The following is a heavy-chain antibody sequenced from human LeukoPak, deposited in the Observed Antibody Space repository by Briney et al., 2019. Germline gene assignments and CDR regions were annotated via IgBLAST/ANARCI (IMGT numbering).Heavy chain of an antibody. CDR1: GFTFSSYG. CDR2: IWYDGSNK. J-gene: IGHJ4*02. D-gene: IGHD1-26*01. CDR3: AKDPRHRGSWIDY. Sequence: PGGSLRLSCAASGFTFSSYGMHWVRQAPGKGLEWVAVIWYDGSNKYYADSVKGRFTISRDNSKNTLYLQMNSLRAEDTAVYYSAKDPRHRGSWIDYSGQERLVTVSS. V-gene: IGHV3-33*06.